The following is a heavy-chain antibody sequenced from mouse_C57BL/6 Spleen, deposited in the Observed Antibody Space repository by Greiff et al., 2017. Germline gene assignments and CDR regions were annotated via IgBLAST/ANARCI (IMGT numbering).Heavy chain of an antibody. D-gene: IGHD1-1*01. CDR3: ARGTTVGDFDY. CDR1: GYTFTSYW. Sequence: QVQLQQPGAELVRPGSSVKLSCKASGYTFTSYWMDWVKQRPGQGLEWIGNIYPSDSETHYNQKFKDKATLTVDKSSSTAYMQLSSLTSEDSAVYDCARGTTVGDFDYWGQGTTLTVSS. V-gene: IGHV1-61*01. CDR2: IYPSDSET. J-gene: IGHJ2*01.